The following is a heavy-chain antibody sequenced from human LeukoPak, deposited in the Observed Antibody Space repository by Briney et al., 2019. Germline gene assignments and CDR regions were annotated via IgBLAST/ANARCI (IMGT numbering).Heavy chain of an antibody. Sequence: PGGSLRLSCAASGFTFSNAWMSWVRQAPGKGLEWVGRIKSKTDGGTTEYAAPVKGRFTISRDDSKKTLYLEMNSLETEDTAIYYCNTDYNYGENTRFGYWGQGTLVTVSS. J-gene: IGHJ4*02. CDR2: IKSKTDGGTT. V-gene: IGHV3-15*01. D-gene: IGHD3-16*01. CDR3: NTDYNYGENTRFGY. CDR1: GFTFSNAW.